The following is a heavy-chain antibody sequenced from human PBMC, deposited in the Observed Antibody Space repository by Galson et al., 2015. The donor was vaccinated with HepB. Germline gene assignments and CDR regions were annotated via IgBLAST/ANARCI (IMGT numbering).Heavy chain of an antibody. Sequence: SLRLSCAASGFTFRSYWMHWVRQAPGKGLMWVSRIKSDGSSTSYADSVKGRFTISRDNAKNTLYLQMNTLRAEDTAVYHCARATGWTSNSYYFDYWGQGTLVTVSS. D-gene: IGHD6-19*01. CDR1: GFTFRSYW. J-gene: IGHJ4*02. V-gene: IGHV3-74*01. CDR3: ARATGWTSNSYYFDY. CDR2: IKSDGSST.